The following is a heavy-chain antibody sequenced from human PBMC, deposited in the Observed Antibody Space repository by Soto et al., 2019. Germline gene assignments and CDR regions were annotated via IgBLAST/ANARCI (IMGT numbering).Heavy chain of an antibody. CDR3: AIWSNWNPLYSRGMDV. Sequence: ASVKVSCKVSGGAFTNYSLNWVRHAPGQGLEWLGGIIPLHNTSNYSLKLLGRGSVTADISSNTVYMHLSGLTSDDTATYYCAIWSNWNPLYSRGMDVSGQGTTVTVSS. CDR2: IIPLHNTS. V-gene: IGHV1-69*08. D-gene: IGHD1-20*01. J-gene: IGHJ6*02. CDR1: GGAFTNYS.